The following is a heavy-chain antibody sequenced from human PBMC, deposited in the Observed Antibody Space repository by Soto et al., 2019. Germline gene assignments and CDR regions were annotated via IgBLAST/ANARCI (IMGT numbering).Heavy chain of an antibody. D-gene: IGHD5-12*01. Sequence: QITLKESGPPLVKPTQTLTLTCTFSGFSLSTSGVGVGWIRQPPGKALEWLALIYWDDDKRYSPSLKSRLTSTKDTSKNQVVLTMTNMDPVDTATYYWAHRPALVRWLRQNWFDPWGQGTLVTVSS. CDR3: AHRPALVRWLRQNWFDP. V-gene: IGHV2-5*02. J-gene: IGHJ5*02. CDR2: IYWDDDK. CDR1: GFSLSTSGVG.